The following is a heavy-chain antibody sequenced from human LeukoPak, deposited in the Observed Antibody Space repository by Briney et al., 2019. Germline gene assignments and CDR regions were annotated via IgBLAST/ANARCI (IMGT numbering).Heavy chain of an antibody. V-gene: IGHV1-2*02. CDR3: ARGVAAAGSRLDP. D-gene: IGHD6-13*01. CDR2: INPNSGGT. CDR1: GGTFSSYA. J-gene: IGHJ5*02. Sequence: ASVKVSCKASGGTFSSYAISWVRQAPGQGFEWLGWINPNSGGTNYAQKLQDSVSMTRDTSINTAYMELSSLRLDDTAVYYCARGVAAAGSRLDPWGQGTLITVSS.